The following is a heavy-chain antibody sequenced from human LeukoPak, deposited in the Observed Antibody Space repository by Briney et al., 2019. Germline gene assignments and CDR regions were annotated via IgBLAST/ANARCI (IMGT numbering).Heavy chain of an antibody. Sequence: GGSLRLSCAASGFTFSSDWMSWVRQAPGKGLEWVANIKQDGSEKYYVDSVKGRFTISRDNAKNSLYLQMNSLRAEDTALYYCARDGGDCGGDSCYVDYWGQGTLVTVSS. CDR3: ARDGGDCGGDSCYVDY. D-gene: IGHD2-21*01. J-gene: IGHJ4*02. CDR1: GFTFSSDW. V-gene: IGHV3-7*03. CDR2: IKQDGSEK.